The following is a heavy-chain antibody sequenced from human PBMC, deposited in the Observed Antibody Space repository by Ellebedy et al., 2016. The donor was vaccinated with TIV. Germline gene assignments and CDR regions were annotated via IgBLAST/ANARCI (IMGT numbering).Heavy chain of an antibody. D-gene: IGHD2-2*02. Sequence: PGGSLRLSCAASGFTFSDYGMDWVRQAPGKGLEWVASITSRGTYIYYGESVKGRFSISRDNTRNSLYLQMNSLRAEDSAVYYCARDSDIPWIDHWGQGALVTVSS. J-gene: IGHJ4*02. CDR3: ARDSDIPWIDH. CDR2: ITSRGTYI. CDR1: GFTFSDYG. V-gene: IGHV3-21*01.